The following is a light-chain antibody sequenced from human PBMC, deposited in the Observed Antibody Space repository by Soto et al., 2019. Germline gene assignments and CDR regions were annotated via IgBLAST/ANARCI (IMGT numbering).Light chain of an antibody. V-gene: IGKV3-15*01. J-gene: IGKJ1*01. CDR3: QQYNNRPPWT. CDR2: GAS. Sequence: EIVMTQSPATLSLSPGERATLSCRASQSVGSNLAWYQQKPGQAPRLVMYGASTRATGVPARFSGSGSGAEFTLTISSLQSEDFAVYYCQQYNNRPPWTFGQGTKVEIE. CDR1: QSVGSN.